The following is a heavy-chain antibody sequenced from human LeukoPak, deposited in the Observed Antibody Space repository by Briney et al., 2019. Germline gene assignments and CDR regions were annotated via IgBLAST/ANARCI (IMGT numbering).Heavy chain of an antibody. D-gene: IGHD5-18*01. CDR3: ARSTAGLDY. Sequence: PGGSLRLSCPASGFTFSNSWMAWVRQAPGKGLEWVANIKPDGSEKYYVDSVKGRFTISKDNAKSSLYLQMNSLRVEDTAMYYCARSTAGLDYWGQGTLVTVSS. J-gene: IGHJ4*02. CDR1: GFTFSNSW. CDR2: IKPDGSEK. V-gene: IGHV3-7*01.